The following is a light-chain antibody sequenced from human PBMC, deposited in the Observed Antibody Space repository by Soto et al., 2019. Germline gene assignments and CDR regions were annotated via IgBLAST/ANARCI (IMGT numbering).Light chain of an antibody. V-gene: IGKV1-6*01. CDR3: LQDYNYPLT. CDR1: QGIRNF. CDR2: AAS. Sequence: AIQMTQSPSSLSASVGDRVIITCRASQGIRNFLGWYQQKSGKAPKILIYAASSLQSGVPSRFSGSGSGTEFTLTISSLQPEDFATYYCLQDYNYPLTFGGGTKVDI. J-gene: IGKJ4*01.